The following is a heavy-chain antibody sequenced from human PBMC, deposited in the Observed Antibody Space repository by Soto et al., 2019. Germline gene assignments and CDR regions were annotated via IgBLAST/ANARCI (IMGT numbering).Heavy chain of an antibody. Sequence: GASVKVSCKASGYTFTSYGISWVRQAPGQGLEWMGWISAYNGNTNYAQKLQGRVTMTTDTSTSTAYMELRSLRSDDTAVYYCARWTAMVTALSYADYWAREPWSPSPQ. V-gene: IGHV1-18*01. D-gene: IGHD5-18*01. J-gene: IGHJ4*02. CDR2: ISAYNGNT. CDR3: ARWTAMVTALSYADY. CDR1: GYTFTSYG.